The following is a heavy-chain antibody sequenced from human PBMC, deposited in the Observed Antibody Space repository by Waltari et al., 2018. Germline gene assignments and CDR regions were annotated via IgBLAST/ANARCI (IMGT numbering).Heavy chain of an antibody. CDR3: ASRIGGISPLTG. CDR2: FHHTGDT. J-gene: IGHJ4*02. Sequence: QVQLQQWGAGLLKPLETLSLTCADYGGTFEAYYWTWIRQSPETGREWIGEFHHTGDTVYNPSLKSRVAILMDASKNQFSLSLKLVAAADTAIYYCASRIGGISPLTGWGQGTPVIVSA. V-gene: IGHV4-34*01. D-gene: IGHD1-26*01. CDR1: GGTFEAYY.